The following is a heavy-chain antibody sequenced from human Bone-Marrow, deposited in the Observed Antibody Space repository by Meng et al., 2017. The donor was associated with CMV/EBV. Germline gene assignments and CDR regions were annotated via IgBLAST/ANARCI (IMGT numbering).Heavy chain of an antibody. CDR2: IDPSDSYT. CDR1: GFSFTSYW. Sequence: WKGSGFSFTSYWISWVRQMPGKGLEWMGRIDPSDSYTSYSPSFQGHVTISADKSINTAYLQWSSLKASDTAVYYCARLRSTAWYYDYWGQGTLVTVSS. J-gene: IGHJ4*02. CDR3: ARLRSTAWYYDY. D-gene: IGHD1-26*01. V-gene: IGHV5-10-1*01.